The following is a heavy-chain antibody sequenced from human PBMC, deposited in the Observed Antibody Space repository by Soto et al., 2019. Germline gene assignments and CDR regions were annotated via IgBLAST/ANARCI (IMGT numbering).Heavy chain of an antibody. CDR1: GGSISGYY. J-gene: IGHJ4*02. CDR2: IYYNGST. Sequence: ETLSLTCTVSGGSISGYYWSWIRQPPGKGLEWIGYIYYNGSTNYKPSLRSRVTISVDTSKNQFSLKLSSVTAAGTAVYYCARVYCSGGYCYPFDYWGQGTLVTVSS. CDR3: ARVYCSGGYCYPFDY. D-gene: IGHD2-15*01. V-gene: IGHV4-59*01.